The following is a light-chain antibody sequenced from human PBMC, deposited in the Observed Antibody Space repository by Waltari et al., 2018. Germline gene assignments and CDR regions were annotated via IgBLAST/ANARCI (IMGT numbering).Light chain of an antibody. CDR1: SNDVGGYNY. CDR2: DIN. Sequence: QSALTQPRSVSGSPGQSVTIPCTGTSNDVGGYNYVSWYQQHPDKAPKLIIYDINKRPSGGPDRFSGSKSGNTASLTISGLQAEDEADYYCCSYVGSNTYWVFGGGTKLTVL. CDR3: CSYVGSNTYWV. V-gene: IGLV2-11*01. J-gene: IGLJ3*02.